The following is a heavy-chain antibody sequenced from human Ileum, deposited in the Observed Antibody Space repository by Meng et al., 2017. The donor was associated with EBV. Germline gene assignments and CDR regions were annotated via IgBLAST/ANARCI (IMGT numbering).Heavy chain of an antibody. Sequence: PGLEIPAQTLSLTFAISGDRVARNSAAWNWIRQSPSRGLEWLGRTYVRSKWYNDYAVSVKSRITINPDTSKNQFSLQLNSVTPEDTAVYYCARDSSSSAYSPFDYWGQGTLVTVSS. V-gene: IGHV6-1*01. CDR1: GDRVARNSAA. J-gene: IGHJ4*02. CDR3: ARDSSSSAYSPFDY. D-gene: IGHD3-22*01. CDR2: TYVRSKWYN.